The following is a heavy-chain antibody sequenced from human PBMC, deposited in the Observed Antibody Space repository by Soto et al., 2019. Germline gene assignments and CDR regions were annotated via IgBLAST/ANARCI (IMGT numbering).Heavy chain of an antibody. V-gene: IGHV3-21*01. J-gene: IGHJ4*02. CDR3: ARHTGSCSGS. Sequence: GGSMRLSCAASGFTFSSYSMNWVRQAPGKGLEWVASISSSSSYIYYADSVKGRFTISRDNAKNSLYLQMNSLRAEATAVYYFARHTGSCSGSWGQGTRGAVAS. D-gene: IGHD2-2*01. CDR1: GFTFSSYS. CDR2: ISSSSSYI.